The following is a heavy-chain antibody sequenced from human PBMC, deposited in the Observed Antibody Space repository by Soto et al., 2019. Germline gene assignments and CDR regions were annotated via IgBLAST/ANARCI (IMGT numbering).Heavy chain of an antibody. CDR3: ARGLRYFDWLNPFDY. Sequence: GGSLRLSCAASGFTVSSNYMSWVRQAPGKGLEWVSVIYSGGSTYYADSVKGRFTISRDNSKNTLYLQMNSLRAEDTAVYYCARGLRYFDWLNPFDYWGQGTLVTVSS. CDR1: GFTVSSNY. J-gene: IGHJ4*02. V-gene: IGHV3-66*01. D-gene: IGHD3-9*01. CDR2: IYSGGST.